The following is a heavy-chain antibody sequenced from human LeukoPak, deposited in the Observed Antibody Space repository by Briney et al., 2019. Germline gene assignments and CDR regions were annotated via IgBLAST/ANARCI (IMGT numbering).Heavy chain of an antibody. CDR3: VRRVAVRGFYGFDI. D-gene: IGHD6-6*01. Sequence: SETLSLTCTVSGGSLSTYYWSWIRQPPGKGLEWIGYIYYSGNSNYNPSLKSRVTMSLDTSKNQFSVKLSSVTAADTVVYYCVRRVAVRGFYGFDIWGQGAMVTVSS. CDR2: IYYSGNS. CDR1: GGSLSTYY. J-gene: IGHJ3*02. V-gene: IGHV4-59*12.